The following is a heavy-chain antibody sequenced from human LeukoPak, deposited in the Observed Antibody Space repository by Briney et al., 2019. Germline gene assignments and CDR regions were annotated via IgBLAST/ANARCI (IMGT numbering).Heavy chain of an antibody. CDR3: ASWXWXFYXY. D-gene: IGHD2-15*01. Sequence: SETLSLTCAVSGYSISSGYYWGWIRQPPGKGLEWIGSIYHSGSTYYNPSLKSRVTISVDTSKNQFSLKLSSVTAADTAVYYCASWXWXFYXYWGQGXLVTVSS. V-gene: IGHV4-38-2*01. CDR1: GYSISSGYY. CDR2: IYHSGST. J-gene: IGHJ4*02.